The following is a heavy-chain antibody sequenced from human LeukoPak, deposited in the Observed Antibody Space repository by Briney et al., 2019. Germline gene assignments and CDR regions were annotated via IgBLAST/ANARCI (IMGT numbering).Heavy chain of an antibody. CDR1: RYTLTELS. CDR2: FDPKDAET. V-gene: IGHV1-24*01. J-gene: IGHJ4*02. D-gene: IGHD2-21*02. Sequence: ASVRVSCKVSRYTLTELSMHWVRQAPGKGLEWMGGFDPKDAETIYAQKFQGRVTMTEDTPTDTAYMDLSSLRSEDTAVYYCATGIKGIGLEVTLDYWGQGTLVTVSS. CDR3: ATGIKGIGLEVTLDY.